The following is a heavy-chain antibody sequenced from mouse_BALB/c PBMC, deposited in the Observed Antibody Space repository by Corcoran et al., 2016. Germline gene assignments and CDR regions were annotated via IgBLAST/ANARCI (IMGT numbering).Heavy chain of an antibody. V-gene: IGHV1-7*01. CDR3: ARSYDYFDY. CDR2: INPSTGYT. D-gene: IGHD2-14*01. J-gene: IGHJ2*01. Sequence: QVQLQQSGAELAKPGASVKMSCKASGYTFTSYWMHWVKQRPGQGLEWIGYINPSTGYTEYNQKFKDKATLTADKSSSTAYMQLSSLTSEDSAVYYCARSYDYFDYWSQGTTLTVSS. CDR1: GYTFTSYW.